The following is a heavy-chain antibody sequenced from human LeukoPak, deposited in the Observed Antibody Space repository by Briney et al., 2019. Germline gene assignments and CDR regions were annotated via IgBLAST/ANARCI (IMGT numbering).Heavy chain of an antibody. D-gene: IGHD1-1*01. CDR2: IRGSGDRP. V-gene: IGHV3-23*01. CDR1: GFTFSTYA. CDR3: AKANWNDVSSFDY. Sequence: GGSLRLSCAASGFTFSTYAMSWVRQAPGKGLEWVSGIRGSGDRPYYADSVKGRFTISRDNSKNTLYLQRNSLRAEDTAVYYCAKANWNDVSSFDYWGQGTLVTVSS. J-gene: IGHJ4*02.